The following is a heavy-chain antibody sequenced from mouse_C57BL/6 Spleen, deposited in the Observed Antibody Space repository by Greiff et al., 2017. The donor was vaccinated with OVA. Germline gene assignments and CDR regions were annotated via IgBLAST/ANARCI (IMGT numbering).Heavy chain of an antibody. CDR3: ARHGSSSDYFDY. Sequence: QVQLKESGAELARPGASVKLSCKASGYTFTSYGISWVKQRTGQGLEWIGEIYPRSGNTYYNEKFKGKATLTADKSSSTAYMELRSLTSEDPAVYCCARHGSSSDYFDYWGQGTTRTVSS. V-gene: IGHV1-81*01. CDR2: IYPRSGNT. CDR1: GYTFTSYG. D-gene: IGHD1-1*01. J-gene: IGHJ2*01.